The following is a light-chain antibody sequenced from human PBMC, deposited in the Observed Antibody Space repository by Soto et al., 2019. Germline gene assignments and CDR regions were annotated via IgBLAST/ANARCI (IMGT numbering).Light chain of an antibody. CDR3: AAWDDSLRGQV. V-gene: IGLV1-47*01. CDR2: RNN. CDR1: RSNIGSNY. Sequence: QSVLTQPPSASGTPGQRVTISCSGSRSNIGSNYVYWYQQLPGMAPKLLIYRNNQRPSGVPDRFSDSKSRTSASLAISGLRSEDEADYYCAAWDDSLRGQVFGTGTQLTVL. J-gene: IGLJ1*01.